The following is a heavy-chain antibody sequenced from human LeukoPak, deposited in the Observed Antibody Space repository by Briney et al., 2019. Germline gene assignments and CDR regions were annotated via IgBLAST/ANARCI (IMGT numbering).Heavy chain of an antibody. D-gene: IGHD6-13*01. CDR1: GGSISSGDYY. CDR2: IYYSGST. CDR3: GTQLPEIAAAGTFDY. J-gene: IGHJ4*02. V-gene: IGHV4-30-4*08. Sequence: SETLSLTCTVSGGSISSGDYYWSWIRQPPGKGLEWIGYIYYSGSTYYNPSLKSRVTISVDTSKNQFSLKLSSVTAADTAVYYCGTQLPEIAAAGTFDYWGQGTLVTVSS.